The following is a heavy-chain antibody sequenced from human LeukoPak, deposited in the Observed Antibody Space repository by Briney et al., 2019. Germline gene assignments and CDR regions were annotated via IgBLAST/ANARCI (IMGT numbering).Heavy chain of an antibody. CDR2: IIPIFGTA. D-gene: IGHD5-18*01. CDR1: GGTFSSYA. J-gene: IGHJ4*02. V-gene: IGHV1-69*05. Sequence: ASVKVSCKASGGTFSSYAISWVRQAPGQGLEWMGGIIPIFGTANYAQKFQGRVTITTDESTSTAYMELSSLRSEDTAVYYCARGSGLDTAVDPYYFDYWGQGTLVTVSS. CDR3: ARGSGLDTAVDPYYFDY.